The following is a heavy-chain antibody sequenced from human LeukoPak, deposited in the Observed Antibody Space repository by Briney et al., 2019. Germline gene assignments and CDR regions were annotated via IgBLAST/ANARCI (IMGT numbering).Heavy chain of an antibody. D-gene: IGHD3-16*02. CDR2: IKLDGSEK. V-gene: IGHV3-7*01. CDR3: ARDFSAFGAVIALLDY. Sequence: PGGSLRLSCAASGFTFSSYWMSWVRQAPGKGLEWVANIKLDGSEKYYVDSVKGRFTISRDNAKKSLYLQMNSLRDEDTAVDYCARDFSAFGAVIALLDYWGQGTLVTVSS. J-gene: IGHJ4*02. CDR1: GFTFSSYW.